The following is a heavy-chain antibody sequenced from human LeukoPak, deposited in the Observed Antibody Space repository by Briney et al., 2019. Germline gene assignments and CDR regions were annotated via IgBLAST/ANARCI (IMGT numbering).Heavy chain of an antibody. CDR2: ISSSGSTI. CDR1: GFTFSSYE. J-gene: IGHJ5*02. CDR3: ARDQEDRFDP. V-gene: IGHV3-48*03. Sequence: PGGSLRLSCAASGFTFSSYEMNWVRQAPGKGLEWVSYISSSGSTIYYADSVKGRFTISRDNAKNSLYLQMNSLRAEDTAVYYCARDQEDRFDPWGQGTLVTVSS.